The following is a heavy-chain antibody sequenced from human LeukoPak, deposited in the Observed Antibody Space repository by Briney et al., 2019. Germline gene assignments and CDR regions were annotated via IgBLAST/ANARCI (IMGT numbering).Heavy chain of an antibody. Sequence: SSETLSLTCAVSGYSISSGYYWGWIRQPPGKGLEWIGSIYHSGSTYYNPSLKSRVTISVDTSKNQFSLKLSSVTAADTAVYYCARLPYCYYYMDVWGKGTTVTVSS. V-gene: IGHV4-38-2*01. CDR2: IYHSGST. J-gene: IGHJ6*03. CDR1: GYSISSGYY. CDR3: ARLPYCYYYMDV.